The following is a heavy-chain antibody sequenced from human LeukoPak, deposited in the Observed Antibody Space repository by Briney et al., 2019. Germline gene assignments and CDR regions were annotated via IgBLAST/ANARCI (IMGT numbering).Heavy chain of an antibody. V-gene: IGHV5-51*01. CDR3: ATAQPAGYCTSSSCPFFNY. CDR1: GYSFTSYW. J-gene: IGHJ4*01. D-gene: IGHD2-2*01. CDR2: IYPGDSDT. Sequence: GESLKISCKGSGYSFTSYWIGWVRQMPGKGLEWMGIIYPGDSDTRYSPSFQGQVTISADKSISTAYVQWSSLKASDTAMYYCATAQPAGYCTSSSCPFFNYWGHGTLVTVFS.